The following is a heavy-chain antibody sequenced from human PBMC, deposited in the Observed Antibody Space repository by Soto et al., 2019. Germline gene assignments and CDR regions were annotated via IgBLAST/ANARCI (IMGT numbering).Heavy chain of an antibody. D-gene: IGHD1-26*01. CDR3: ARDAVMGATKGGNYWFDS. V-gene: IGHV3-33*01. CDR1: GFSFSSFG. Sequence: QVQLVEAGGGVVQPGRSLRLSCAASGFSFSSFGMNWVHQAPGKGLEWVAVIWYDGGNKFYADSVKGRFTISRDNSKNTVYLEMNSLRVEDTAVYYCARDAVMGATKGGNYWFDSWGQGTLVTVSS. CDR2: IWYDGGNK. J-gene: IGHJ5*01.